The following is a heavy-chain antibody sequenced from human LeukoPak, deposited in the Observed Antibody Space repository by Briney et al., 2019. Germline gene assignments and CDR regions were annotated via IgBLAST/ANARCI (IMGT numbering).Heavy chain of an antibody. Sequence: GESLKISCKGSGYSFTDYWIAWVRQMPGKGLEWMGIIFPRDSNTRYSPSFQGQVTTSADKSITTAYLQWSSLKASDTATFYCARGSANWNYGMDVWGQGTTVTVSS. CDR1: GYSFTDYW. D-gene: IGHD1-1*01. CDR2: IFPRDSNT. J-gene: IGHJ6*02. V-gene: IGHV5-51*01. CDR3: ARGSANWNYGMDV.